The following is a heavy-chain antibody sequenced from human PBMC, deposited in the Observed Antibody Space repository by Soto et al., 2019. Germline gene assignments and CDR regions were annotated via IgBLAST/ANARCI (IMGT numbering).Heavy chain of an antibody. J-gene: IGHJ6*02. CDR2: ISSNGGST. Sequence: PGGSLRLSCSASGFTFNTYAMYWVRQAPGKGLEYVSVISSNGGSTYYADSVKGRFTISRDNSKNTLYLQMSSLRVEDTAVYYCVKVVREYNYYYGMDVWGQGTTVTVSS. D-gene: IGHD6-6*01. CDR3: VKVVREYNYYYGMDV. CDR1: GFTFNTYA. V-gene: IGHV3-64D*06.